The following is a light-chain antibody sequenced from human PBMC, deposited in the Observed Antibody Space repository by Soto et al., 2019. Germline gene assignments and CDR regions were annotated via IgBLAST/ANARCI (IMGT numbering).Light chain of an antibody. V-gene: IGKV3-20*01. CDR3: QQYGGSPFA. Sequence: EIVLTQSPGTLSLSPGERATLSCRASQSVSSSYLAWYQQKPGQAPRLLIYGASSRATGIPDRFSGSGSGTDFTLSISRLEPEDSAVYYCQQYGGSPFAFGPGTKVEIK. J-gene: IGKJ3*01. CDR2: GAS. CDR1: QSVSSSY.